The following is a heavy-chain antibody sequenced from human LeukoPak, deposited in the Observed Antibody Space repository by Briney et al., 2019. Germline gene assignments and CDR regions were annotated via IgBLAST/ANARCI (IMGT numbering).Heavy chain of an antibody. D-gene: IGHD2-2*01. CDR2: ISYDGSNK. J-gene: IGHJ6*02. V-gene: IGHV3-30-3*01. CDR3: ARDVIVVVPAAKYYYYGMDV. CDR1: GFTFSSYA. Sequence: GGSLRLSCAASGFTFSSYAMHWVRQAPGKGLEWVAVISYDGSNKYYADSVKGRFTISRDNSKNTLYLQMNSLRAEDTAVYYCARDVIVVVPAAKYYYYGMDVWGQGTTVTVSS.